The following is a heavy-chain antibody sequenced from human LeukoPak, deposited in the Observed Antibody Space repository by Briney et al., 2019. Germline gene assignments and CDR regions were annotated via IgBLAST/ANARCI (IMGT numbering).Heavy chain of an antibody. J-gene: IGHJ4*02. Sequence: PSETLSVTCSVSGGSISRGSYYWSWIRQPAGKGLEWIGRIYSSGSGSTNYNPSLKSRVTISVDTSKNQFSLKLSSVTAADTAVYYCARVRPAGYYFDYWGQGTLVTVSS. D-gene: IGHD5-12*01. CDR1: GGSISRGSYY. V-gene: IGHV4-61*02. CDR3: ARVRPAGYYFDY. CDR2: IYSSGSGST.